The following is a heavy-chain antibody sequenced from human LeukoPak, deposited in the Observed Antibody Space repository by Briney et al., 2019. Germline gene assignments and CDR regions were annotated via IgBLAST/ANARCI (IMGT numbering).Heavy chain of an antibody. V-gene: IGHV1-46*01. CDR3: ARDRGIADKPTYDFDF. CDR2: INPSGGAT. J-gene: IGHJ4*02. Sequence: ASVKVSCKASGYTFSSHYVHWVRQVPGQGLEWMGVINPSGGATSYADKFQGRVTMSRDTPTSTVYMEMSSLKSEDTALFFCARDRGIADKPTYDFDFWGQGTLVTVSS. D-gene: IGHD2-15*01. CDR1: GYTFSSHY.